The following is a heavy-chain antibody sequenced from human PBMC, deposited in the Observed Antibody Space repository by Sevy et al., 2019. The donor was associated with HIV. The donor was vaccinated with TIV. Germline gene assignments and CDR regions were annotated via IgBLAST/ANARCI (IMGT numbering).Heavy chain of an antibody. Sequence: GGSLRLSCAASGFTFSSYAMSWVRQAPGKGLEWVSAISGSGGSTYYADSVKGRFTISRDNSKNTLYLQMNSLRAEDTAVYYCAKDRAYCSSTSCLVDYWGQGTLVTVSS. CDR2: ISGSGGST. V-gene: IGHV3-23*01. CDR3: AKDRAYCSSTSCLVDY. CDR1: GFTFSSYA. J-gene: IGHJ4*02. D-gene: IGHD2-2*01.